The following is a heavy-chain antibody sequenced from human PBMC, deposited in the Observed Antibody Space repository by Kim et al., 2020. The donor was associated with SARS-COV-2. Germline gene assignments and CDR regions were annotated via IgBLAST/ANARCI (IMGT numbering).Heavy chain of an antibody. V-gene: IGHV3-74*03. CDR3: AALKID. CDR2: INSDGSVA. J-gene: IGHJ4*02. D-gene: IGHD2-21*01. Sequence: GGSLRLSCAASGFTINGHWMHWVRQEPGKGLVWVSCINSDGSVATYADSVKGRFTISRDNARNTLYLQMNSLRAEDTAVYYCAALKIDWGQGPLVTVSS. CDR1: GFTINGHW.